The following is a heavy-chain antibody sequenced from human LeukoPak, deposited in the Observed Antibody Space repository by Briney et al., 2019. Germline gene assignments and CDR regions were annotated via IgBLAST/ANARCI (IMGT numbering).Heavy chain of an antibody. CDR3: AKESYYFDY. Sequence: GGSLRLSCAASVYSLISYAVSWVRRARGKGLGWVSAISGSGGSTYYADSVKGRFTISRGNSKNTLYLQMNSLRAEDTAVYYCAKESYYFDYWAREPWSPSPQ. CDR2: ISGSGGST. J-gene: IGHJ4*02. V-gene: IGHV3-23*01. D-gene: IGHD3-16*02. CDR1: VYSLISYA.